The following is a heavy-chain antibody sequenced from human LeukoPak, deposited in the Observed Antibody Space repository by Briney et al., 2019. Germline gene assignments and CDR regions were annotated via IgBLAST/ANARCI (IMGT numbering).Heavy chain of an antibody. CDR3: AKGPEDILAPYYFDY. CDR2: ISGSGGST. V-gene: IGHV3-23*01. CDR1: GFIFSSYA. D-gene: IGHD5-12*01. Sequence: GGSLKLSCAASGFIFSSYALSWVRLAPGKGLEWVSGISGSGGSTYYADFVKGRFTISRDNSKSTLYLQMNSLRAEDTAVYYCAKGPEDILAPYYFDYWGQGTLVTVSS. J-gene: IGHJ4*02.